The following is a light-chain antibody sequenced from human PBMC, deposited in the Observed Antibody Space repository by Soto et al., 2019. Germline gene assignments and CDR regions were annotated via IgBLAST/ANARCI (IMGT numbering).Light chain of an antibody. Sequence: ETVMAQSTGTLSLSLLEIATLSCMASPSVSIRLAWYQQKPGQALRLLIYDTSTRATGIPARFSGSGSGTEFTLTIRSLQSEDFAVYYCQQYSNWPPINCGKGQRRAIK. J-gene: IGKJ5*01. CDR1: PSVSIR. CDR3: QQYSNWPPIN. CDR2: DTS. V-gene: IGKV3-15*01.